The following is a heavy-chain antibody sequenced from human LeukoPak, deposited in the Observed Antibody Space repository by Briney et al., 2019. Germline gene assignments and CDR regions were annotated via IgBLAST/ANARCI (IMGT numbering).Heavy chain of an antibody. CDR3: ARAPLYTSGWYYFNS. D-gene: IGHD6-19*01. CDR1: GDTFTGYY. J-gene: IGHJ4*02. Sequence: ASVKVSCKASGDTFTGYYVHWVRQAPGQGLEWMGRIHPNTGSTHYAEKFEGRATMTRDTSITTAYMELTRLRSDDTAVYYCARAPLYTSGWYYFNSWGRGSLVTVSS. V-gene: IGHV1-2*06. CDR2: IHPNTGST.